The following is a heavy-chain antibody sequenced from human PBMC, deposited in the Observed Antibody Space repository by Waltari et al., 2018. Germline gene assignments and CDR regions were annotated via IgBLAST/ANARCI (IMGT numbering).Heavy chain of an antibody. CDR2: IYYTGST. V-gene: IGHV4-39*02. CDR1: GGSISTTSDY. D-gene: IGHD6-6*01. J-gene: IGHJ5*02. Sequence: QLHLQESGPGLVQPSETLSLTCTVSGGSISTTSDYWAWTRQPPGKGLEWIGSIYYTGSTSYNPSLKSRVSTSVDTSKNHFSLRLTSVTAADTAVYYCARLVRGSRIAARPAHWFDPWGQGMLVTVSS. CDR3: ARLVRGSRIAARPAHWFDP.